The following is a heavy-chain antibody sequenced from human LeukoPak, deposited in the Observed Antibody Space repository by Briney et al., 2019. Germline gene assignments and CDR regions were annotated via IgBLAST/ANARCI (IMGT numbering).Heavy chain of an antibody. CDR3: ARDDSSSWHNWFDP. CDR1: GYTFTSYG. J-gene: IGHJ5*02. Sequence: ASVKVSCKASGYTFTSYGISWVRQAPGQGLEWMGWISAYNGNTNYAQKLQGRVTMTTDTSTSTAYMELRSLRSDDTAVYYCARDDSSSWHNWFDPWGQGTLVTVSS. D-gene: IGHD6-13*01. CDR2: ISAYNGNT. V-gene: IGHV1-18*01.